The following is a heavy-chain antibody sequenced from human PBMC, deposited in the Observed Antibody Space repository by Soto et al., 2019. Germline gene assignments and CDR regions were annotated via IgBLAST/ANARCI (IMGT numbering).Heavy chain of an antibody. Sequence: EVPLVESRGGLVQPGGSLRLSCAASGFTFSNYEMHWVRQVTGRGLEWVSAIGSAGDTYYPDSLQGRFTISRENAKNSLYLQMNSLTVGDTAVYYCVRGRVPDYWGQGTLVIVSS. D-gene: IGHD1-1*01. J-gene: IGHJ4*02. CDR2: IGSAGDT. V-gene: IGHV3-13*01. CDR1: GFTFSNYE. CDR3: VRGRVPDY.